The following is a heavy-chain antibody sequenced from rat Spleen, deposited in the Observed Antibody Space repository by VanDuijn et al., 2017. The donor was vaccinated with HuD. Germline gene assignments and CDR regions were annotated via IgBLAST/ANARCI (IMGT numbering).Heavy chain of an antibody. Sequence: EVELVESGGGLVQPGRSMKLSCVASGFTFSNYGMAWVRQAPTKGLEWVATISYDGSSTYYRDSVKGRFTISRDNTKSTLYLQIDSLRSEDTATYYCARPNYPGFNYFDYWGQGVMVTVSS. CDR1: GFTFSNYG. CDR3: ARPNYPGFNYFDY. J-gene: IGHJ2*01. CDR2: ISYDGSST. V-gene: IGHV5-29*01. D-gene: IGHD1-4*01.